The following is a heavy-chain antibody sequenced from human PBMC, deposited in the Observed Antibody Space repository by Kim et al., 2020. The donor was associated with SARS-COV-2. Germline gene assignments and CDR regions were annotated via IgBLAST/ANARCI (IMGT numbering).Heavy chain of an antibody. CDR2: ITSSSSYI. J-gene: IGHJ4*02. D-gene: IGHD2-2*02. V-gene: IGHV3-21*01. Sequence: GGSLRLSCAASGFTFSNYNMNWVRQAPGKGLEWVSSITSSSSYIYYADSVKGRFTISRDNAKNSLYLQMNSLRAEDTAVYYYARDPLHCSSTSCYIDYWGQGTLVTVSS. CDR1: GFTFSNYN. CDR3: ARDPLHCSSTSCYIDY.